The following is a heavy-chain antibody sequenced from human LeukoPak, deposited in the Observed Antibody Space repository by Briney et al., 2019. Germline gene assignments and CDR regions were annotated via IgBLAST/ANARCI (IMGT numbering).Heavy chain of an antibody. CDR2: IYHSGST. Sequence: SETLSLTCAVSGYSISSGYYWGWIRQPPGKGLERFGSIYHSGSTYYNPSLKSRVTISVDTSKNQFSLKLSSVTAADTAVYYCAAYCSGGSCYSDSDYWGQGTLVTVSS. CDR3: AAYCSGGSCYSDSDY. J-gene: IGHJ4*02. D-gene: IGHD2-15*01. V-gene: IGHV4-38-2*01. CDR1: GYSISSGYY.